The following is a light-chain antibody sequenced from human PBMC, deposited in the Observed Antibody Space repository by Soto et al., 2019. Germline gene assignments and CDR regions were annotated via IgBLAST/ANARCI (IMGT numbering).Light chain of an antibody. J-gene: IGKJ1*01. CDR1: QSVSSSY. Sequence: EIVLTQSPGTLSLSPGERVTLSCRASQSVSSSYLAWYQQKPGQAPRLLIYGASSRATGIPDRFSGSGSGTDVTLTINRLEPEDVAVYYCQQYGSSPKTFGQGTKVDI. V-gene: IGKV3-20*01. CDR2: GAS. CDR3: QQYGSSPKT.